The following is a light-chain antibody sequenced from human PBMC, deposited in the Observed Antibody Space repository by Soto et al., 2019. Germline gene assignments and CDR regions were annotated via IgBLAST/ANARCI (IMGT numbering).Light chain of an antibody. CDR3: SSYTSSSTLL. Sequence: QSALTQPASVSGSPGQSITISCTGTSSDVGGYNYVSWYQQHPGKAPKLMIYDVSNLPSGVSNRFSGSKSGNTASLTISGLQAEDEADYYCSSYTSSSTLLFGGGTKLTVL. J-gene: IGLJ2*01. CDR1: SSDVGGYNY. V-gene: IGLV2-14*01. CDR2: DVS.